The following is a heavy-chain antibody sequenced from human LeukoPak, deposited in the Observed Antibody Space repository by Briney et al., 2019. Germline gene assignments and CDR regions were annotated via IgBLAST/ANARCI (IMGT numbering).Heavy chain of an antibody. CDR2: ISGSGYNT. V-gene: IGHV3-23*01. CDR3: AKHSGSYFIYYVDS. Sequence: GGSLRLSCAASGFTFSSYGMSWVRQAPGKGLEWVATISGSGYNTYYADSVKGRFTISRDNSANTLFLHMSSLRAEDTALYYCAKHSGSYFIYYVDSWGQGTLVTLSS. J-gene: IGHJ4*02. CDR1: GFTFSSYG. D-gene: IGHD1-26*01.